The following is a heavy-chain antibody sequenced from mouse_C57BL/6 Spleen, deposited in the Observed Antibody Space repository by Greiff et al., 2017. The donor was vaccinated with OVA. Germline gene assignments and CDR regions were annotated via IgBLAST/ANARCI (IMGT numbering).Heavy chain of an antibody. Sequence: EVKLQESGPELVKPGASVKIPCKASGYTFTDYNMDWVKQSHGKSLEWIGDINPNNGGTIYNQKFKGKATLTVDKSSSTAYMELRSLTSEDTAVYYCARSRLGWFAYWGQGTLVTVSA. J-gene: IGHJ3*01. CDR1: GYTFTDYN. V-gene: IGHV1-18*01. CDR2: INPNNGGT. D-gene: IGHD4-1*01. CDR3: ARSRLGWFAY.